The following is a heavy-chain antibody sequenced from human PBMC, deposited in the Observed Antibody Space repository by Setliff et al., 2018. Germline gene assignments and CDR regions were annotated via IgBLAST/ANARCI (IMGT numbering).Heavy chain of an antibody. Sequence: SETLSLTCAVSVYSISRDCHWGWIWQPPGKGLEWIGSIYYSGNTYYNASLKGRVIISGDTSKNQFSLKLTAVTAADTAIYYCARHRAVAGAYYFDFWGQGTLVTVSS. D-gene: IGHD6-19*01. J-gene: IGHJ4*02. CDR1: VYSISRDCH. V-gene: IGHV4-38-2*01. CDR3: ARHRAVAGAYYFDF. CDR2: IYYSGNT.